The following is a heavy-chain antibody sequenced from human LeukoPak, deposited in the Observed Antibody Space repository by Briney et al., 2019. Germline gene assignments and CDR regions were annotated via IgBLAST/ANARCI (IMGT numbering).Heavy chain of an antibody. J-gene: IGHJ4*02. CDR2: IKQEGGEK. Sequence: GGSLRLSCEVSGFTFTDYWMSWVRQPPGKGLELVANIKQEGGEKNYVDSVKGRFTISRDNALYLQMNSLRVEDSAVYYCARISRWGDLSLYRPLDYWGRGTRVTVSS. V-gene: IGHV3-7*01. CDR1: GFTFTDYW. CDR3: ARISRWGDLSLYRPLDY. D-gene: IGHD3-16*02.